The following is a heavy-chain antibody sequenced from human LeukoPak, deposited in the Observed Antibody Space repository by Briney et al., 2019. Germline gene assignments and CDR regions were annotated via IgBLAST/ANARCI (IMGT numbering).Heavy chain of an antibody. CDR1: GGSISSYY. V-gene: IGHV4-4*07. CDR2: MYTSGST. D-gene: IGHD6-19*01. CDR3: ARANYIAVAGYFDY. Sequence: PSETLSLTCTVSGGSISSYYWSWIRQPAGKGLEWIGRMYTSGSTNYNPSLKSRVTISVDTSKNQFSLKLRSVTAADTAVYYCARANYIAVAGYFDYWGQGTLVTVSS. J-gene: IGHJ4*02.